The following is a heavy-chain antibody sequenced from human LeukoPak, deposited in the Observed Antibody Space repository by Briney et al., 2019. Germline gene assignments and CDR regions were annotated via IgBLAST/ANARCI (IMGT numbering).Heavy chain of an antibody. CDR3: ARGGDGYNSIY. D-gene: IGHD5-24*01. V-gene: IGHV3-23*01. Sequence: GGSLRLSCAASGFTFSSYAMHWVRQAPGKGLEWVSAISGSGGSTYYADSVKGRFTISRDNSKNTLYLQMNSLRAEDTAVYYCARGGDGYNSIYWGQGTLVTVSS. J-gene: IGHJ4*02. CDR2: ISGSGGST. CDR1: GFTFSSYA.